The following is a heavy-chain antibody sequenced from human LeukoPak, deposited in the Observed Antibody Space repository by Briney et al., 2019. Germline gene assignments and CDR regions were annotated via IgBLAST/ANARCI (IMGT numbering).Heavy chain of an antibody. Sequence: GGSLRLSCAASGFTFSSYWMSWVRQAPGKGLEWVANIKQDGSEKYYVDSVKGRFTISRDNAKNSLYLQMNSLRAEDTAVYYCARQLSELTYYYGSGSYSTPYYFDYWGQGTLVTVSS. CDR3: ARQLSELTYYYGSGSYSTPYYFDY. V-gene: IGHV3-7*01. D-gene: IGHD3-10*01. CDR1: GFTFSSYW. CDR2: IKQDGSEK. J-gene: IGHJ4*02.